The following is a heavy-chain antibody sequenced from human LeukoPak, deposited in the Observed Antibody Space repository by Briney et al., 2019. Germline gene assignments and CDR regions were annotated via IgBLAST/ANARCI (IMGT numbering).Heavy chain of an antibody. J-gene: IGHJ4*02. D-gene: IGHD1-1*01. V-gene: IGHV3-7*01. Sequence: GGSLRLSCAASGFTFSSYWMSWVRQAPGKGLEWVANIKQDGSEKYYVDSVKGRFTISRDNAKNSLYLQMNSLRAEDTAVYYCAREGTTGGAHAAYWGQGTLVTVSS. CDR2: IKQDGSEK. CDR3: AREGTTGGAHAAY. CDR1: GFTFSSYW.